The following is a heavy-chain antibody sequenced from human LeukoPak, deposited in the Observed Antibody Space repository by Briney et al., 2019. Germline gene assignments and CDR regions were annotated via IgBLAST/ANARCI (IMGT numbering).Heavy chain of an antibody. D-gene: IGHD6-19*01. CDR3: ARAAVAGLHYNWFDS. CDR1: GGTFSSYA. Sequence: GASVKLSFKASGGTFSSYAISWVRPAPGQGLEWMGGIIPIFGTANYAQKFQGRVTITADESTSTAYMELSSLRSEDTAVYYCARAAVAGLHYNWFDSGGPGTLVTVSS. CDR2: IIPIFGTA. V-gene: IGHV1-69*13. J-gene: IGHJ5*02.